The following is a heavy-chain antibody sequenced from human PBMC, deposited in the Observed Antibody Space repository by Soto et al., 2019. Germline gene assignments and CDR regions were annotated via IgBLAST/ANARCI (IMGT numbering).Heavy chain of an antibody. J-gene: IGHJ5*02. Sequence: SETLSLTCTVSAGSISSYYWSWIRQPPGKGLEWIGYIYYSGSTNYNPSFKSRVTISLDTSKNQFSLKLSSVTAADTAVYYCARASGYCGYGCDNWFDPWGQGTLVTVSS. CDR1: AGSISSYY. CDR3: ARASGYCGYGCDNWFDP. CDR2: IYYSGST. V-gene: IGHV4-59*01. D-gene: IGHD5-12*01.